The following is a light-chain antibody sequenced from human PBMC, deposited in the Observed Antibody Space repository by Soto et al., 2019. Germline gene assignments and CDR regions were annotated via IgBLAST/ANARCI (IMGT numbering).Light chain of an antibody. J-gene: IGKJ5*01. CDR2: GAS. Sequence: EIVLTQSPGTLSSSPGEGATLSCRASQSVSSSYLAWYQQKPGQAPRLLIYGASSRATGIPDRFSGSGSGTDITLTISRLEPEDFAVYYCQQYGSSPPITFGQGTRLEI. CDR1: QSVSSSY. V-gene: IGKV3-20*01. CDR3: QQYGSSPPIT.